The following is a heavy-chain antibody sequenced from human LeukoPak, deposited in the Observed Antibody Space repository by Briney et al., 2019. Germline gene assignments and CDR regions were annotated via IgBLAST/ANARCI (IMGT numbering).Heavy chain of an antibody. CDR3: VRDGGVSGYDLLDY. J-gene: IGHJ4*02. D-gene: IGHD5-12*01. CDR2: INQDGSEE. V-gene: IGHV3-7*01. Sequence: GGSLRLSCAAPGFTFSNYWMTWVRQAPGKGLEWVAHINQDGSEEHYMDSVKARFTISRDNAKNSLSLQMNSLRAEDTAVYYCVRDGGVSGYDLLDYWGQGTSVTVSS. CDR1: GFTFSNYW.